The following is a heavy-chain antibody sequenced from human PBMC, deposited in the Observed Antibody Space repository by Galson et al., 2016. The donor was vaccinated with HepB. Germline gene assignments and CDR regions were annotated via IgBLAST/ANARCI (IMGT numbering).Heavy chain of an antibody. Sequence: SLRLSCAASGFAFSSDSMNWVRQAPGKGLEWVSYISSRSSTQYYADAVTGRFTISRDNVQNSLYLHMNSVRAEDTAVYYCARDCDYICYTEASGFDFWGQGTLVTVSS. D-gene: IGHD2-8*01. CDR2: ISSRSSTQ. J-gene: IGHJ4*02. CDR3: ARDCDYICYTEASGFDF. CDR1: GFAFSSDS. V-gene: IGHV3-48*01.